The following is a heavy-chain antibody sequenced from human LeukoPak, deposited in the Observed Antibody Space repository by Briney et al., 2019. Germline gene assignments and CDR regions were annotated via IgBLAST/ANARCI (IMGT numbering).Heavy chain of an antibody. CDR1: GFTFSNYW. J-gene: IGHJ5*02. V-gene: IGHV3-74*01. CDR2: INRDGSST. CDR3: GSSSGGYNWFDP. D-gene: IGHD2-15*01. Sequence: TGGSLSLSCAASGFTFSNYWMHWVRQAPGKGLLWVSRINRDGSSTDYADSVKGRFSISRDNAKNTLFLQMNSLRAEDTAVYYCGSSSGGYNWFDPWGQGTLVTVSS.